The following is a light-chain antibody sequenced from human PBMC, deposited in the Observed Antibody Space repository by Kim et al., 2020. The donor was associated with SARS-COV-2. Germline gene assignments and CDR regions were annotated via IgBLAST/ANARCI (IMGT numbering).Light chain of an antibody. CDR3: QHYAATPVT. Sequence: EIVLTQSPGTLSLSPGERATLSCRASQSLSSNLVWYQQKPGQAPRLLIRDAFSRPTGVPDRFSGSGSGTEFTLTINRLEPEDFAMYFCQHYAATPVTFGQGTRLEIK. CDR1: QSLSSN. CDR2: DAF. V-gene: IGKV3-20*01. J-gene: IGKJ5*01.